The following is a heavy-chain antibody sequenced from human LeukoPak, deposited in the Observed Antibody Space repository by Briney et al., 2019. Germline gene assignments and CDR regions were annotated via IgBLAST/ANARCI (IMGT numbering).Heavy chain of an antibody. D-gene: IGHD4-17*01. V-gene: IGHV4-4*07. CDR2: IYTSGST. J-gene: IGHJ4*02. CDR3: ARGPYGDYADYFDY. CDR1: GTSFSTFY. Sequence: PSETLSLTCTVSGTSFSTFYWSWIRQPAGKGLEWIGRIYTSGSTNYNPSLKSRVTMSIDTSRNQFSLKLTSVTAADTAVYYCARGPYGDYADYFDYWGQGTLVTVSS.